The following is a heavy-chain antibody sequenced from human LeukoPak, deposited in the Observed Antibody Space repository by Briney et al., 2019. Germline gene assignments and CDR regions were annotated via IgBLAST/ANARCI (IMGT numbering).Heavy chain of an antibody. V-gene: IGHV1-46*01. D-gene: IGHD3-22*01. Sequence: ASVKVSCKASGYTFTTYYMHWVRQAPGQGLEWMGIINPSAGSTSYAQKFQGRVIMTTDTSTGTVYMELSSLRSEDTAMYYCARRDSRGFSFDYWGQGTLVTVSS. J-gene: IGHJ4*02. CDR3: ARRDSRGFSFDY. CDR1: GYTFTTYY. CDR2: INPSAGST.